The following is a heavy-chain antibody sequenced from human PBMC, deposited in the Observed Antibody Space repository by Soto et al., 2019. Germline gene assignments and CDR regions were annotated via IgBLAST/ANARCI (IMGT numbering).Heavy chain of an antibody. J-gene: IGHJ4*02. CDR2: ISYDGSNK. CDR1: GFTFSSYG. V-gene: IGHV3-30*18. Sequence: QVQLVESGGGVVQSGRSLRLSCAASGFTFSSYGMHWVRQAPGKGLEWVTFISYDGSNKYYADSVKGRFTISRDNSKNTLYLQMNSLRAEDTAVYYCAKDAQFSYFDYWGQGTLVTVSS. CDR3: AKDAQFSYFDY.